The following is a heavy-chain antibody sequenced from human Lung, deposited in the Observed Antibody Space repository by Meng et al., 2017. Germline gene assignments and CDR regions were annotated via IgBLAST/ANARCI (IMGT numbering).Heavy chain of an antibody. V-gene: IGHV3-74*01. CDR3: GRSDGYIRD. Sequence: EVQLVESGGGLVQPGVSLRLSCAASGFTFTTYWMHWARQAQGKGLVWVSHINTDGSSTNYADSVKGRFTISRDNAKNTLYLQMNSLRAEDTAVYYCGRSDGYIRDWGQGTLVTVSS. D-gene: IGHD5-24*01. J-gene: IGHJ4*02. CDR1: GFTFTTYW. CDR2: INTDGSST.